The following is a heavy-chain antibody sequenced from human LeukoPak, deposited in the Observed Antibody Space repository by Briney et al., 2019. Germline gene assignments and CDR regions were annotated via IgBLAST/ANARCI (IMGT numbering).Heavy chain of an antibody. D-gene: IGHD4-17*01. CDR1: AFSFGSNY. CDR2: IYSGGST. CDR3: ASSYGDYYFDF. V-gene: IGHV3-66*01. J-gene: IGHJ4*02. Sequence: GGSLRLSCAASAFSFGSNYMTWVRQAPGKGLEWVSLIYSGGSTYYADSVKGRFTISRDNSKDTLYLQMNSLRAEDRAVYYCASSYGDYYFDFWGQGTLVTVSS.